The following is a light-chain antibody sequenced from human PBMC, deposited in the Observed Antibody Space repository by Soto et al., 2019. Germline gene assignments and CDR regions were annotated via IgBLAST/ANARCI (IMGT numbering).Light chain of an antibody. Sequence: QSVLTQPPSASGTPGQTVTISCSGRFSNIGSNFIYWYQQLPGTAPKLLIYRNNERPSGVPDRFSASKSGTSASLAISGLRSEDEADYRCAAWDDSLSGVVFGGGTQLTVL. CDR3: AAWDDSLSGVV. CDR1: FSNIGSNF. J-gene: IGLJ3*02. V-gene: IGLV1-47*01. CDR2: RNN.